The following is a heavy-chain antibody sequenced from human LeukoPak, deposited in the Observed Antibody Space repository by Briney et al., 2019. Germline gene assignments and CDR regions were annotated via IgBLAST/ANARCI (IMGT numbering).Heavy chain of an antibody. V-gene: IGHV1-18*01. CDR2: IGAYNGNT. CDR3: AKAGYSSSWPHWFDP. J-gene: IGHJ5*02. D-gene: IGHD6-13*01. Sequence: VASVKVSCKASGYTFTSYGISWVRQAPGQGLEWMGWIGAYNGNTNYAQKLQGRVTITADESTSTAYMELSSLRSEDTAVYYCAKAGYSSSWPHWFDPWGQGTLVTVSS. CDR1: GYTFTSYG.